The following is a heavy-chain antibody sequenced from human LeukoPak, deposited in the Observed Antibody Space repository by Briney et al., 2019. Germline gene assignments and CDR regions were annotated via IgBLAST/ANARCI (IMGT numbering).Heavy chain of an antibody. J-gene: IGHJ5*02. Sequence: SETLSLTCTVSGGSISSHYWSWIRQPPGKGLEWIGYIYYSGSTNYNPSLKSRVTISVDTSKNQFSLKLSPVTAADTAVYYCARGSKSSSWFNWFDPWGQGTLVTVSS. CDR2: IYYSGST. CDR3: ARGSKSSSWFNWFDP. D-gene: IGHD6-13*01. V-gene: IGHV4-59*11. CDR1: GGSISSHY.